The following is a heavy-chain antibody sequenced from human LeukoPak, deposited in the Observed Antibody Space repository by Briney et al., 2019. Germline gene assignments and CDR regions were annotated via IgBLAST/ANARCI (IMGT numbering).Heavy chain of an antibody. CDR3: AIYTVTSNFDY. Sequence: GGSLRLSCAASGFTFNSYSMNWVRQAPGKGLEWGSSISGSNSYIYYADSMKGRFTISRDNAKNTLYLQMNSLRAEDTAVYYCAIYTVTSNFDYWGQGTLVTVSS. CDR2: ISGSNSYI. D-gene: IGHD4-17*01. V-gene: IGHV3-21*01. J-gene: IGHJ4*02. CDR1: GFTFNSYS.